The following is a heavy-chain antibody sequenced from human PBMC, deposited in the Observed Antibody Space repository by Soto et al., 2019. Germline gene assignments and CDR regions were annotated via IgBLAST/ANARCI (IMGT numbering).Heavy chain of an antibody. J-gene: IGHJ4*02. Sequence: SETLSLTCRVSGASVSSETHFWTWIRQPPGKGLEWIGYVYRTGITNSNPALTSRVTVSADRSKNQFSLTLRSVTSADTAVYYCVREDMSGTYYFDYWGPGIQVPVSS. CDR2: VYRTGIT. CDR3: VREDMSGTYYFDY. V-gene: IGHV4-61*01. D-gene: IGHD1-26*01. CDR1: GASVSSETHF.